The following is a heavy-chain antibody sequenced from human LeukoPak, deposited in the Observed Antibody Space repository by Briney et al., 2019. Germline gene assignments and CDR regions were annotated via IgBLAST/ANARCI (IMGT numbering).Heavy chain of an antibody. J-gene: IGHJ4*02. CDR2: IYYSGST. V-gene: IGHV4-59*01. Sequence: SETLSLTCTVSGGSISSYYWSWIRQPPGKGLEWIGYIYYSGSTNYNPSLKSRVTISVDTSKNQSSLKLSSVTAADTAVYYCARGNYYDSSGFDYWGQGTLVTVSS. CDR3: ARGNYYDSSGFDY. CDR1: GGSISSYY. D-gene: IGHD3-22*01.